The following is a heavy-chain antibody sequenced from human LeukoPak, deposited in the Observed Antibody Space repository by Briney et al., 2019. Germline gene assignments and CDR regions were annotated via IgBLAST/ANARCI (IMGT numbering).Heavy chain of an antibody. J-gene: IGHJ5*02. CDR2: INPNSGGT. CDR3: AREHQAAKRGLFDP. V-gene: IGHV1-2*02. Sequence: ASVKVSCKASGYTFTGYYMHWVRQAPGQGLEWMGWINPNSGGTNYAQKFQGRVTMTRDTSISTAYMELSRLRSDDTAVYYCAREHQAAKRGLFDPLDQGTLVTVSS. D-gene: IGHD2-15*01. CDR1: GYTFTGYY.